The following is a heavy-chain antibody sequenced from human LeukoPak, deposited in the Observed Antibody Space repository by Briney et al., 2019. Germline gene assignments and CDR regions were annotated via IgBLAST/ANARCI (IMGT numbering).Heavy chain of an antibody. CDR2: IYTSGST. V-gene: IGHV4-4*07. D-gene: IGHD3-10*01. J-gene: IGHJ4*02. Sequence: PSETLSLTCTVSGGSISSYYWSWIRQPAGKGLEWIGRIYTSGSTNYNPSLKSRVTMSVDTSKNQFSLKLSSVTAAGTAVYYCARSAYGSGSYNFDYWGQGTLVTVSS. CDR1: GGSISSYY. CDR3: ARSAYGSGSYNFDY.